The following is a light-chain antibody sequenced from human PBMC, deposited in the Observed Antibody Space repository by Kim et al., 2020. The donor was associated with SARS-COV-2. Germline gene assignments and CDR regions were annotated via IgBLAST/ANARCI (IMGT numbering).Light chain of an antibody. Sequence: DIQMTQSPSSLSAAVGDRVTITCRASRDISNYLAWYQHKPGKIPTLLVYAASALQSGIPSRFSGSGSGTDFTLTIDSLQADDVATYYCQNYNSAPRTFGRGTKVEIK. V-gene: IGKV1-27*01. CDR3: QNYNSAPRT. CDR1: RDISNY. J-gene: IGKJ4*02. CDR2: AAS.